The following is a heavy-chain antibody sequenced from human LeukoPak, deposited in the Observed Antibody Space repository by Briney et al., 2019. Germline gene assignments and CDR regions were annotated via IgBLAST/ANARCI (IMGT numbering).Heavy chain of an antibody. D-gene: IGHD6-19*01. Sequence: GSLRLSCAASGFTFSSYEMNWVRQAPGKGLEWVSYISSSGSTIYYADSVKGRFTISRDNAKNSLYLQMNSLRAEDTAVYCCASTGWYNLDYWGQGTLVTVSS. CDR1: GFTFSSYE. CDR2: ISSSGSTI. CDR3: ASTGWYNLDY. J-gene: IGHJ4*02. V-gene: IGHV3-48*03.